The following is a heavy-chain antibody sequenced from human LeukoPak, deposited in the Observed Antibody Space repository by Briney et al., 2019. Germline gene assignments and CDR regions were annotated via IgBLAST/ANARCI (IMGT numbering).Heavy chain of an antibody. V-gene: IGHV4-38-2*02. CDR3: ARDTYYYDSSGYSQLDY. Sequence: PSETLSLTCTVSGYSISSGYYWGWIRQPPGKGLEWIGSIYHSGSTYYNPSLKSRVTISVDTSKNQFSLKLSSVTAADTAVYYCARDTYYYDSSGYSQLDYWGQGTLVTVSS. CDR1: GYSISSGYY. CDR2: IYHSGST. J-gene: IGHJ4*02. D-gene: IGHD3-22*01.